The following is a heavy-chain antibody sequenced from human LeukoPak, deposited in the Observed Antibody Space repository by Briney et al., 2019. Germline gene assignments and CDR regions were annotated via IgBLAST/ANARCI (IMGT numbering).Heavy chain of an antibody. D-gene: IGHD6-19*01. V-gene: IGHV3-23*01. J-gene: IGHJ4*02. Sequence: QPGGSLRLSCAASGFTFSSYAMSWVRQAPGKGLEWVSAISGSGGTTYYADSVKGRFTISRDESKNTLYLQMKSLRAEDTAVYYCSKASSGWHDFDSWGQGTLVTVSS. CDR2: ISGSGGTT. CDR1: GFTFSSYA. CDR3: SKASSGWHDFDS.